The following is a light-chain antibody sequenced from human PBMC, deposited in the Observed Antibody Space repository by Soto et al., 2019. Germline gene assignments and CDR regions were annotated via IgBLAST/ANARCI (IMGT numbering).Light chain of an antibody. J-gene: IGLJ2*01. Sequence: QSVLTQPPSVSGSPGQSVTISCTGTSSDVGSYNRVSWYQQPPGTAPKLMIYEVSNRPPGVPDRFSGSKSGNTASLTISGLQAEDEADYYCSLYTSSSTVVFGGGTKLTVL. CDR1: SSDVGSYNR. CDR3: SLYTSSSTVV. CDR2: EVS. V-gene: IGLV2-18*01.